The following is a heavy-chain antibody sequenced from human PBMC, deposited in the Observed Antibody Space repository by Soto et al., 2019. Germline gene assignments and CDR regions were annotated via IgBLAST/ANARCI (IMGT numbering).Heavy chain of an antibody. Sequence: GGSLKLSCTASGFTFDTYTMNWLRQAPGRGLEWVSSISATTTYKYYAASVEGRFTISRDNAKNSLYLQTNSLGAEDTAVYYCARGSASKSGHLWYFDLWGRRPLVTVS. CDR1: GFTFDTYT. V-gene: IGHV3-21*01. CDR2: ISATTTYK. D-gene: IGHD2-8*02. J-gene: IGHJ2*01. CDR3: ARGSASKSGHLWYFDL.